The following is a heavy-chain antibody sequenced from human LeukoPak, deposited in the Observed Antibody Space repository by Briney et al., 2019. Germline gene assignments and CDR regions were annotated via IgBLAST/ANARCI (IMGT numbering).Heavy chain of an antibody. CDR3: VVAAPYNWFDP. Sequence: ASETLSLTCTVSGGSISSGDYYWSWIRQPPGKGLEWIGYIYYSGSTYYNPSLKSRVTISVDTSKNQYSLKLSSVTAADTAVYYCVVAAPYNWFDPWGQGTLVTVSS. CDR2: IYYSGST. J-gene: IGHJ5*02. CDR1: GGSISSGDYY. D-gene: IGHD2-15*01. V-gene: IGHV4-30-4*01.